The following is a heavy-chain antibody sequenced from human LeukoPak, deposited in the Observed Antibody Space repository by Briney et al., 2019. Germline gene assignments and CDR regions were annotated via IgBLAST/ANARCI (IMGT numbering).Heavy chain of an antibody. J-gene: IGHJ3*02. CDR1: GFTFSSYA. V-gene: IGHV3-23*01. Sequence: GGSLRLSCAASGFTFSSYAMSWVRQAPGKGLEWVSAISGSGGSTYYADSVKGRFTISRDNAKKSLYLQMNSLRAEDTALYHCAREGIVLSDAFEIWGQGTMVTVSS. D-gene: IGHD2/OR15-2a*01. CDR3: AREGIVLSDAFEI. CDR2: ISGSGGST.